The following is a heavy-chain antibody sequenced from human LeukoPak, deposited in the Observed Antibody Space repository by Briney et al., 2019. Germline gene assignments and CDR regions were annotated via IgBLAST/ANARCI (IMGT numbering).Heavy chain of an antibody. CDR1: GFTFSSYA. V-gene: IGHV3-30*04. J-gene: IGHJ4*02. D-gene: IGHD3-10*01. CDR2: ISYDGSNK. Sequence: GGSLRLSCAATGFTFSSYAMLWVREAPGKELEWVAVISYDGSNKYYADSVKGRFTISIDNSKNTLYLQMNSLRAEDTAVYYCAKVTYGSGTYGAFDYWGQGTLVTVSS. CDR3: AKVTYGSGTYGAFDY.